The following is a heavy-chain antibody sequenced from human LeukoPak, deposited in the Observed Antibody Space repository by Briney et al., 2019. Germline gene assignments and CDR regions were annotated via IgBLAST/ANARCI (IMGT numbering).Heavy chain of an antibody. J-gene: IGHJ5*02. CDR1: GVSISSYY. Sequence: SDTLSLTCTVSGVSISSYYWSCVRQPPGKGLEWIGYIYHSVNTRCNTSLKSRVTRSVDTSKNAFTLRLTSVTAADTAFYYCARDRGAAAGMNWFDPWGQGILVTVSS. D-gene: IGHD6-13*01. V-gene: IGHV4-59*01. CDR3: ARDRGAAAGMNWFDP. CDR2: IYHSVNT.